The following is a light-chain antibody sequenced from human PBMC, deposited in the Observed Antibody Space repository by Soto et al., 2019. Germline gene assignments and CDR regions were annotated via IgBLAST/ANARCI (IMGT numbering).Light chain of an antibody. CDR2: DAS. V-gene: IGKV3-20*01. CDR3: LQYGSSLRT. CDR1: QSVSSGY. Sequence: EIVLTQSPGNLSLSPGERGTLSCRASQSVSSGYLAWYQQKPGQAPRLLIYDASSRATGIPDRFSGSGSGTDFTLTISRLEPEDFAVYYCLQYGSSLRTFGKGTKVDIK. J-gene: IGKJ1*01.